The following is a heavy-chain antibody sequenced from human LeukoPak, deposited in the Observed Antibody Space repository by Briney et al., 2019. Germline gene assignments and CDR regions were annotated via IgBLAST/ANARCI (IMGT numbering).Heavy chain of an antibody. CDR2: IWYDGSNK. J-gene: IGHJ6*02. Sequence: GGSLRLSCAASGFTFSSYGMHWVRQAPGKGLEWVAVIWYDGSNKYYADSVKGRFTISRDNSKNTLYLQMNSLRAEDTAVYYCARDGGVAGRYYGMDVWGQGTTVTVSS. V-gene: IGHV3-33*01. CDR3: ARDGGVAGRYYGMDV. CDR1: GFTFSSYG. D-gene: IGHD2-15*01.